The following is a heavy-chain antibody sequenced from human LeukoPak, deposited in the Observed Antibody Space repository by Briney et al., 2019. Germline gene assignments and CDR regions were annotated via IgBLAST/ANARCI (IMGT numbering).Heavy chain of an antibody. CDR2: ISSSSSHI. CDR1: GFTFSSYG. V-gene: IGHV3-21*01. CDR3: ARGRGLPGPLDY. J-gene: IGHJ4*02. Sequence: GGTLRLSCAASGFTFSSYGMNWVRQAPGKGLEWVSSISSSSSHIYYADSVKGRFTISRDNAKNSLYLQMNSLRAEDTAVYYCARGRGLPGPLDYWGQGTLVTVSS. D-gene: IGHD3-10*01.